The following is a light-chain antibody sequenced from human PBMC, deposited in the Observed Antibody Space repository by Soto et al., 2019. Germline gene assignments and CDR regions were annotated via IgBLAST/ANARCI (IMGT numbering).Light chain of an antibody. CDR1: QNIRGNE. J-gene: IGKJ1*01. CDR2: GGS. V-gene: IGKV3-20*01. Sequence: EVVLTQSPGALSLSPGEGVTLSCRASQNIRGNELAWYRQKRGQAPRLLIYGGSSRAEGIPDRFSGRGTGTNTTLTISRLEPEDSAVYYCQDYGTSHPWTFGQGTKLEIK. CDR3: QDYGTSHPWT.